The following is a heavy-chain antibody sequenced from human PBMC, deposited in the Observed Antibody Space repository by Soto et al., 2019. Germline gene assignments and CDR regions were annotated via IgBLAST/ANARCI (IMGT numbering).Heavy chain of an antibody. D-gene: IGHD5-12*01. CDR2: ISWNSGSI. CDR3: AKGAYRGYDRFDY. Sequence: EVQLVESGGGLVQPGRSLRLSCAASGFTFDDYAMHWVRQAPGKGLEWVSGISWNSGSIGYADSVKGRFTISRDNAKNSLYLQMNSLRAEDTALYYCAKGAYRGYDRFDYWGQGTLVTVSS. V-gene: IGHV3-9*01. CDR1: GFTFDDYA. J-gene: IGHJ4*02.